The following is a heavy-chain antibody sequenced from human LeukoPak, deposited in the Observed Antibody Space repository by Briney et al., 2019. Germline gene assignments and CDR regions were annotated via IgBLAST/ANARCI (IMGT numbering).Heavy chain of an antibody. J-gene: IGHJ4*02. D-gene: IGHD3-10*01. Sequence: GESLRLSCAASGFTFSTYGMHWVRQAPGKGLEWVAVIWNDGSNKYYADSVKGRFTISRDNSKSTLYLQMNSLRAEDTAVYSCARASGPFDYWGQGTLVTVCS. CDR3: ARASGPFDY. CDR2: IWNDGSNK. V-gene: IGHV3-33*01. CDR1: GFTFSTYG.